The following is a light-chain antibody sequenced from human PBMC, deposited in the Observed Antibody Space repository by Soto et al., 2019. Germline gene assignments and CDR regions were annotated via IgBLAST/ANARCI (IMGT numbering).Light chain of an antibody. CDR1: QGISTY. V-gene: IGKV1-39*01. CDR3: QQSYNTTWT. CDR2: AAS. Sequence: DIQMTQSPSSLSASVGDRVTITCRASQGISTYLNWYQQKPGKAPKLLIYAASSLQSGVPSRFSGRGSETDFTLTIRSLQPEDFATYSCQQSYNTTWTFGQGTKVDI. J-gene: IGKJ1*01.